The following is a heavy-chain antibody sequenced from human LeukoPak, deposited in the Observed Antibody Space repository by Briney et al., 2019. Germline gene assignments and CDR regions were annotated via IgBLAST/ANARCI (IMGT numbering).Heavy chain of an antibody. V-gene: IGHV3-74*03. CDR3: AGDCWESSMCY. CDR1: GFIFSRYW. Sequence: PGGSLRLSCAASGFIFSRYWMQWVRHAPGKGVVWVSRINSDGSDTTYSDPVKGGFTISRENAKNTLYLQMNSVRAEDTAVYYCAGDCWESSMCYWGQGTLVTVSS. J-gene: IGHJ4*02. D-gene: IGHD1-26*01. CDR2: INSDGSDT.